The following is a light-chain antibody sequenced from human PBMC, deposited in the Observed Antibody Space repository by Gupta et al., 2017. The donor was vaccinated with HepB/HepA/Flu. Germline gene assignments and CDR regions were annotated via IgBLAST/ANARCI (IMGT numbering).Light chain of an antibody. CDR3: QQRSNCPCD. CDR1: QSISYF. CDR2: DAS. J-gene: IGKJ3*01. V-gene: IGKV3-11*01. Sequence: EIVLTQSPATLSLSPGERATLSCRASQSISYFLAWYQQKPGQAPRLLIYDASNTASGIPARFSGSGSGTDFTLTISSLEPEDFAVYYCQQRSNCPCDFGPGTTVDIK.